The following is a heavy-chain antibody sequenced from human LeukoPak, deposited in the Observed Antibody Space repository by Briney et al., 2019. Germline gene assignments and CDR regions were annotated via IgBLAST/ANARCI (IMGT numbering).Heavy chain of an antibody. CDR3: AKQIWGYYPFDY. J-gene: IGHJ4*02. CDR2: ISGSGSST. V-gene: IGHV3-23*01. CDR1: GFTFSSYA. D-gene: IGHD3-3*01. Sequence: GGSLRLSCAASGFTFSSYAMSWVRQAPGKGLEWVSAISGSGSSTYYADSVKGRFTVSRDNSKNTLYLQMNSLRAEDTAVYFCAKQIWGYYPFDYWGQGTLVTVSS.